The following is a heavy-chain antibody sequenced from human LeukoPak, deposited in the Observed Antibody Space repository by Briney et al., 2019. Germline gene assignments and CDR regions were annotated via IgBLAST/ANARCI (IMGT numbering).Heavy chain of an antibody. J-gene: IGHJ4*02. V-gene: IGHV3-23*01. CDR3: TKYALN. CDR2: ISVTGNST. CDR1: GFTFSSSV. Sequence: GGSLRLSYAASGFTFSSSVMTWVRRLPGKGLEWVASISVTGNSTFYGDSVKGRFTISRDNFKNTLYLQMDSLTAEDTAVYYCTKYALNWGQGTLVSVSS.